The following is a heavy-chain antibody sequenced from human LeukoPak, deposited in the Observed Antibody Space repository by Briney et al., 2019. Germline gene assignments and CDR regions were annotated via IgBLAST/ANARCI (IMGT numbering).Heavy chain of an antibody. CDR3: AKTPDAVDI. Sequence: GSLRLSCAASGFTFSSYWMSWVRQAPGKGLEWVANIKQDGSEKYYVDSVKGRFTISRDNSKNTLYLQMNSLRAEDTAVYYCAKTPDAVDIWGQGTMVTVSS. CDR1: GFTFSSYW. J-gene: IGHJ3*02. V-gene: IGHV3-7*01. CDR2: IKQDGSEK.